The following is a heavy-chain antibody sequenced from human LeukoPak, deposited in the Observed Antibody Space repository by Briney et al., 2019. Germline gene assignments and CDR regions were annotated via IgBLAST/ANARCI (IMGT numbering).Heavy chain of an antibody. V-gene: IGHV1-2*02. CDR2: INPNRGGT. J-gene: IGHJ6*02. CDR1: ANTFTGYY. Sequence: ASVKVSCKASANTFTGYYMHWVRQAPGQGLEWMGWINPNRGGTNYAQKFQGRVTLTRDTSISTAYMELTTLTSDDTAIYYCARGHRIINGLDVWGQGTTVIVSS. CDR3: ARGHRIINGLDV.